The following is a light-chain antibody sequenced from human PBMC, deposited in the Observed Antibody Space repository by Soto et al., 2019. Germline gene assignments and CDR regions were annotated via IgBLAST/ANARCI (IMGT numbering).Light chain of an antibody. CDR2: TAS. J-gene: IGKJ3*01. CDR3: QQLNIFPPLFT. Sequence: DIQMTQSPTSLSASVGDRVTITCRASQGIGYNLAWYQQKPGKVPKVLIYTASTLHSGVPSRFSGSGSGTEFTLTINSLQPEDVATYFCQQLNIFPPLFTFGPGTKVDIK. CDR1: QGIGYN. V-gene: IGKV1-27*01.